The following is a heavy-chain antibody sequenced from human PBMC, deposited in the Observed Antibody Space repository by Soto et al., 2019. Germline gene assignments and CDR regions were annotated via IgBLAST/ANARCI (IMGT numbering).Heavy chain of an antibody. J-gene: IGHJ4*02. D-gene: IGHD3-3*01. CDR3: ARDGFGVVIKSRSFDY. V-gene: IGHV1-46*01. CDR2: INPSGGST. CDR1: GYTFTSYY. Sequence: ASVKVSCKASGYTFTSYYMQWVRQAPGQGLEWMGMINPSGGSTSYAQKFQGRVTLTRDTSTSTVYMELSSLRSEDTAVYYCARDGFGVVIKSRSFDYWGQGTLVTVSS.